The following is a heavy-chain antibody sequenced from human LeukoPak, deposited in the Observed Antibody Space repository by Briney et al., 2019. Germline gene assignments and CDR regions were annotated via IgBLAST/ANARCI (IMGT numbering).Heavy chain of an antibody. J-gene: IGHJ4*02. CDR2: IYYSGGT. CDR1: GGSISSYY. D-gene: IGHD3-16*01. CDR3: ARQPFGTYFDY. V-gene: IGHV4-59*08. Sequence: TSETLSLTCTVSGGSISSYYWTWIRQPPGRGLEWIGYIYYSGGTNYNPSLKSRVTISVDTSKNQFSLKLSSVTAADTAVYYCARQPFGTYFDYWGPGTLVTVSS.